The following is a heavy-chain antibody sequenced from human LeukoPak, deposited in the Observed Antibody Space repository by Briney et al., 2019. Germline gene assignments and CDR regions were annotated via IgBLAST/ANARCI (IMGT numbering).Heavy chain of an antibody. Sequence: SETLSLICAVYGGSFSGYYWSWIRQPPGKGLEWIGEINHSGSTNYNPSLKSRVTISVDTSKNQFSLKLSSVTAADTAVYYCARGVYYMDVWGKGTTVTVSS. J-gene: IGHJ6*03. CDR3: ARGVYYMDV. CDR1: GGSFSGYY. CDR2: INHSGST. V-gene: IGHV4-34*01.